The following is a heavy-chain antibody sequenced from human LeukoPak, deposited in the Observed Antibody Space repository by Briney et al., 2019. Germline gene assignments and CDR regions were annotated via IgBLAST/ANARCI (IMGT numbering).Heavy chain of an antibody. Sequence: VNVSCKASGGTYSSYAISWVRQAPGQGLGWMGGIIPIFGTANYAQKFQGRVTITADESTSTAYMELSNVRAEDKGACYCAREYSSGWFDYWGQGTLVTVSS. D-gene: IGHD6-19*01. V-gene: IGHV1-69*13. J-gene: IGHJ4*02. CDR3: AREYSSGWFDY. CDR2: IIPIFGTA. CDR1: GGTYSSYA.